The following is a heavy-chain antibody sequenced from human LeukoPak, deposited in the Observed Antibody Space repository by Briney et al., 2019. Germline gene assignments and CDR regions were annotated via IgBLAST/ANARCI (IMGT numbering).Heavy chain of an antibody. V-gene: IGHV1-18*01. Sequence: ASVNVSCKASGYTFTSYGINWVRQAPGQGLEWMGWISGYNGNTTYAQKVQGRVTMTTDTSTSTAYMELRSLGSDDTAVYYCARRWSGYYMDVWGKGTTVTVSS. CDR2: ISGYNGNT. CDR1: GYTFTSYG. CDR3: ARRWSGYYMDV. J-gene: IGHJ6*03.